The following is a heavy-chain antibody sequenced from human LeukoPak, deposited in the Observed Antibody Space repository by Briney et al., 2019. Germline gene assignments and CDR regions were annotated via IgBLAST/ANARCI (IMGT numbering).Heavy chain of an antibody. V-gene: IGHV3-23*01. CDR3: AKTKGYYSD. CDR1: GFTVSNNY. Sequence: GSLRPSCAASGFTVSNNYMSLVRQAPGEGLELVSGISGSGGSTYDADPVNGGFTISRDNSKNSLSLQVSSLRAEDTAVYFRAKTKGYYSDWGQGSLVTVSS. D-gene: IGHD3-22*01. J-gene: IGHJ4*02. CDR2: ISGSGGST.